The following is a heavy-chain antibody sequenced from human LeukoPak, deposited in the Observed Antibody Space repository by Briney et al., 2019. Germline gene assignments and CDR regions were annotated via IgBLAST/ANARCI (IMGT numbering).Heavy chain of an antibody. J-gene: IGHJ4*02. CDR1: GYTFTSYG. V-gene: IGHV1-69*13. CDR2: IIPIFGTA. D-gene: IGHD3-10*01. CDR3: AGGVRGVIGY. Sequence: GASVKVSCKASGYTFTSYGISWVRQAPGQGLEWMGGIIPIFGTANYAQKFQGRVTITADESTSTAYMELSSLRSEDTAVYYCAGGVRGVIGYWGQGTLVTVSS.